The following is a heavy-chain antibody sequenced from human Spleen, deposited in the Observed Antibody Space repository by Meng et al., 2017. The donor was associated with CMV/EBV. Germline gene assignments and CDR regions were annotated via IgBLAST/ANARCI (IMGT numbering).Heavy chain of an antibody. CDR2: MNPNSGNT. CDR3: ARRWGRIVPAATDY. Sequence: ASVKVSCKASGYTFTSYDINWVRQATGQGLEWMGWMNPNSGNTGYAQKFQGRVTMTRNTSISTAYMELSSLRSEDTAVYCCARRWGRIVPAATDYWGQGTLVTVSS. CDR1: GYTFTSYD. V-gene: IGHV1-8*01. D-gene: IGHD2-2*01. J-gene: IGHJ4*02.